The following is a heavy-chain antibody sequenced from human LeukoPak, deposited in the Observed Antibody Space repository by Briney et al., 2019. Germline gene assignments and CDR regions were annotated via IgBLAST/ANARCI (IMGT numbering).Heavy chain of an antibody. CDR3: ARDLVGY. J-gene: IGHJ4*02. CDR2: ISYDGSNK. V-gene: IGHV3-30*03. CDR1: GFTFSSYG. Sequence: GGSLRLSCAASGFTFSSYGMHWVRQAPGKGLEWVAVISYDGSNKYYADSVKGRFTISRDNSKNTLYLQMNSLRAEDTAVYYCARDLVGYWGQGTLVTVSS.